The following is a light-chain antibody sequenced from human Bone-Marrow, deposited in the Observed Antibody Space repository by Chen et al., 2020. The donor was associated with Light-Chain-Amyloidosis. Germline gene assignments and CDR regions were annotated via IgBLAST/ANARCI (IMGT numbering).Light chain of an antibody. Sequence: QSALTQPASVSGSPGHSITISCTGTSSDVGGDNHVSWYQQHPDKAPQLMIYEVTNRPSWVPDRFSGSKSDNTASLTISGLQTEDEADYFCSSYTITNTLVFGSGTRVTVL. J-gene: IGLJ1*01. CDR1: SSDVGGDNH. CDR2: EVT. CDR3: SSYTITNTLV. V-gene: IGLV2-14*01.